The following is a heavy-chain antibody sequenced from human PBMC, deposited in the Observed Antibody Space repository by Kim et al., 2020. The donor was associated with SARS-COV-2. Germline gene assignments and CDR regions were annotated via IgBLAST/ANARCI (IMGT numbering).Heavy chain of an antibody. CDR1: GFTVSSNY. CDR3: ARGQFGELNYYFDY. D-gene: IGHD3-10*01. CDR2: IYSGGST. J-gene: IGHJ4*02. Sequence: GGSLRLSCAASGFTVSSNYMSWVRQAPGKGLEWVSVIYSGGSTYYADSVKGRFTISRDNSKNTLYLQMNSLRAEDTAVYYCARGQFGELNYYFDYWGQGTLVTVSS. V-gene: IGHV3-53*01.